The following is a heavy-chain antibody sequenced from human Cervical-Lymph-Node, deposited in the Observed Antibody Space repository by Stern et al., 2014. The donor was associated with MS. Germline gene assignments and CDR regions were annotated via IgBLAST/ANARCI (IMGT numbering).Heavy chain of an antibody. CDR3: ARDRFGLLVGVGDAYDI. J-gene: IGHJ3*02. Sequence: QVQLVQSGPEVPKPGASVKVSCQPSGYTFSIYGISWVRQAPGQGLEWMGWISGDNGNTTYAQTFQARVTLTTDTSTSTAYMDLRSLRSDDTAVYYCARDRFGLLVGVGDAYDIWGQGTMVTVSS. V-gene: IGHV1-18*01. CDR2: ISGDNGNT. D-gene: IGHD3-22*01. CDR1: GYTFSIYG.